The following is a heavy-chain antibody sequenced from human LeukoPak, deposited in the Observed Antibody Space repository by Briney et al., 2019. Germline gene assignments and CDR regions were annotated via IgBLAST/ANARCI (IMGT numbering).Heavy chain of an antibody. V-gene: IGHV1-46*01. J-gene: IGHJ4*02. CDR3: ARERIRFLDF. CDR2: INPSGGSI. D-gene: IGHD3-3*01. Sequence: ASVKVSCKTSGYTFITYYIHWVRQAPGQGLEWMGRINPSGGSITYAQKFQGRITMTRDTSTSTVDMELSSLKSEDTAVYYCARERIRFLDFWGQGTLVTVSS. CDR1: GYTFITYY.